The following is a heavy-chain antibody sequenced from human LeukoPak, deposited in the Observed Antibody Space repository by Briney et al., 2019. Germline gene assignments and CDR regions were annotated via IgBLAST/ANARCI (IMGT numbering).Heavy chain of an antibody. D-gene: IGHD3/OR15-3a*01. CDR3: ARDLGGTGDAFDI. CDR1: GGTFSSYA. V-gene: IGHV1-69*13. Sequence: ASVKVSCKASGGTFSSYAISWVRQAPGQGLEWMGGIIPIFGTANYAQKFQGRVTITADESTSTAYMELSSLRSEDTAVYYCARDLGGTGDAFDIWGQGTMATVSS. J-gene: IGHJ3*02. CDR2: IIPIFGTA.